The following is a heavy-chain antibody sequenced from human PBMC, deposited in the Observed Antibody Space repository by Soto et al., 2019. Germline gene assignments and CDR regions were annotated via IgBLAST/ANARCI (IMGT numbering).Heavy chain of an antibody. CDR1: GDSVSTGY. D-gene: IGHD3-22*01. CDR2: MYFGGSF. Sequence: QLHLQESGPGLVKPSETLSLTCTVSGDSVSTGYWSWIRQPPGKGLEWIGFMYFGGSFNYNPSLASRVSLSVATPTSQFSMRVTAVTAAATAVYCCATSYYDDTGSAVAPWGQGTLVTVSS. V-gene: IGHV4-4*08. J-gene: IGHJ5*02. CDR3: ATSYYDDTGSAVAP.